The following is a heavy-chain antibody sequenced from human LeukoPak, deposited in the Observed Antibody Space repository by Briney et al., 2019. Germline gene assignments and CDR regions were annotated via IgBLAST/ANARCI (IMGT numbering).Heavy chain of an antibody. CDR2: INPNSGGT. D-gene: IGHD2-2*01. Sequence: ASVKVSCKASGYTFTGYYMHWVRQAPGQGLEWMGWINPNSGGTNYAQKFQGRVTMTRDTSISTAYMELSRLRSDDTAVYYCARVSVPAARVLAAEYFQHWGQGTLVTVSS. CDR3: ARVSVPAARVLAAEYFQH. CDR1: GYTFTGYY. J-gene: IGHJ1*01. V-gene: IGHV1-2*02.